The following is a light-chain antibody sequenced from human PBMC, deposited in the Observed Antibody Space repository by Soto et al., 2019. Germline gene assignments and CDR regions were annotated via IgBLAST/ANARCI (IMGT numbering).Light chain of an antibody. Sequence: EIVLTQSPATLSLSPGERATLSCRASQSVSSYLAWYQQKPGQAPRLLIYDTSNRATGIPARFSGSGSGTDFTLTISSLEPEDFGVYYCQERGGAWLSFGGGTRVDIK. CDR1: QSVSSY. CDR2: DTS. V-gene: IGKV3-11*01. J-gene: IGKJ4*01. CDR3: QERGGAWLS.